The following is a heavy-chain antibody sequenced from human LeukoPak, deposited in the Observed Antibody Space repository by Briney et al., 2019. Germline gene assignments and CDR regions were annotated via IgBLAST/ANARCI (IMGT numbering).Heavy chain of an antibody. CDR1: GYTFTSYD. Sequence: GASVTVSCKASGYTFTSYDINWVRQATGQGLEWMGWMNPNSGNTGYAQKFQGRVTMTRNTSISTAYMELSSLRSEDTAVYYCAGQLRNWLFLLFYWGQGTLVTVSS. J-gene: IGHJ4*02. V-gene: IGHV1-8*01. CDR3: AGQLRNWLFLLFY. D-gene: IGHD3-9*01. CDR2: MNPNSGNT.